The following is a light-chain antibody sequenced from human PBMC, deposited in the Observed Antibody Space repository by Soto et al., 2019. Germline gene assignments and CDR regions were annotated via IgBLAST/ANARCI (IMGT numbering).Light chain of an antibody. V-gene: IGKV1-27*01. CDR1: QGIRND. J-gene: IGKJ4*01. CDR3: QKYDHAPLT. Sequence: DIQMTQSPSSLSASVGDRVTITCRASQGIRNDLGWYQQKPGKAPKRLIYAASTLQSGVPSRFSGSGSGPDFTLTISSLQPEDVATYYCQKYDHAPLTFGGGTKVDIK. CDR2: AAS.